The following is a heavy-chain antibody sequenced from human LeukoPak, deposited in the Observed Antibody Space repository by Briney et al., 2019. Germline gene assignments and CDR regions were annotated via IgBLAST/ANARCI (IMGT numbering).Heavy chain of an antibody. CDR2: ISYDGSNK. D-gene: IGHD4-17*01. V-gene: IGHV3-30*18. CDR3: AKSAAETTVTTPFSR. CDR1: GFTFSSYG. Sequence: GGSLRLSCAASGFTFSSYGMHWVRQAPDKGLEWVAVISYDGSNKYYADSVKGRFTISRDNSKNTLYLQMNSLRAEDTAVYYCAKSAAETTVTTPFSRWGQGTLVTVSS. J-gene: IGHJ4*02.